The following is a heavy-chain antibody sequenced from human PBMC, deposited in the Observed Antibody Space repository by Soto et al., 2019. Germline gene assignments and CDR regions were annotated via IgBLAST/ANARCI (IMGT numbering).Heavy chain of an antibody. CDR3: ARDRMVRGVIVDWFDP. J-gene: IGHJ5*02. V-gene: IGHV4-31*03. CDR2: IYYSGST. CDR1: GGSISSGGYY. Sequence: QVQLQESGPGLVKPSQTLSLTCTVSGGSISSGGYYWSWIRQHPGKGLEWIGYIYYSGSTYYNPSLKSRVTISVDTSKNQFSLMLSSVTAADTAVYYCARDRMVRGVIVDWFDPWGQGTLVTVSS. D-gene: IGHD3-10*01.